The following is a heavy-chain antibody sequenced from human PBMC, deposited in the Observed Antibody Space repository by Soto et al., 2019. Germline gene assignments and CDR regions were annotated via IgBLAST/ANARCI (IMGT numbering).Heavy chain of an antibody. Sequence: SETLSLTCTVSGGSISSSSYYWGWIRQPPGKGLEWIGSIYYSGSTYYNPSLKSRVTISVDTSKNQFSLKLSSVTAADTAVYYCARHHCSGGSCYDMNYGMDVWGQGTTVT. CDR1: GGSISSSSYY. V-gene: IGHV4-39*01. CDR3: ARHHCSGGSCYDMNYGMDV. CDR2: IYYSGST. J-gene: IGHJ6*02. D-gene: IGHD2-15*01.